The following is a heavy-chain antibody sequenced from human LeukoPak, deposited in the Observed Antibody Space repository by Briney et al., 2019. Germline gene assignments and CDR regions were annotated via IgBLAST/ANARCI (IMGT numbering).Heavy chain of an antibody. CDR2: ISGSGGST. CDR1: GFTFSSYA. J-gene: IGHJ3*02. V-gene: IGHV3-23*01. D-gene: IGHD1-26*01. CDR3: AKGGATLPFDAFDI. Sequence: GGALRLSCAPSGFTFSSYAISWVRQAPGKGLEWVSAISGSGGSTYYAHSVKGRFTLSRDNSQKTLYLQINSRRAEDTAVYYCAKGGATLPFDAFDIWGQGTMVTVSS.